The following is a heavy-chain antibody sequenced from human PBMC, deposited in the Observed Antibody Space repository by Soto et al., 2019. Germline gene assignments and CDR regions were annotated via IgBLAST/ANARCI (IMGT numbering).Heavy chain of an antibody. CDR3: AKEDGYWSGYNV. D-gene: IGHD3-3*01. V-gene: IGHV4-59*01. CDR2: THYSGST. Sequence: PETLSLTCTVSGGSISSYYWSWIRQPPGKGLEWIGYTHYSGSTNQNPSLKSRVTISLDTSKNQFSLKLTSVTAADTAVYYCAKEDGYWSGYNVWGQGTLVTVSS. J-gene: IGHJ4*02. CDR1: GGSISSYY.